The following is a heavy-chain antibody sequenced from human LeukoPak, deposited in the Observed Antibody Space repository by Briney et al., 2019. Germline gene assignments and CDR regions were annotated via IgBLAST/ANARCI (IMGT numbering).Heavy chain of an antibody. J-gene: IGHJ4*02. Sequence: LSGGSLRLSCAASGFTFSSYGMHWVRQAPGKGLEWVVFIRYDGSNKYYADSVKGRFTISRDNSKNTLYLQMNSLRAEDTAVYYCAKELRYFDWLSPFDYWGQGTLVTVSS. CDR1: GFTFSSYG. D-gene: IGHD3-9*01. CDR2: IRYDGSNK. V-gene: IGHV3-30*02. CDR3: AKELRYFDWLSPFDY.